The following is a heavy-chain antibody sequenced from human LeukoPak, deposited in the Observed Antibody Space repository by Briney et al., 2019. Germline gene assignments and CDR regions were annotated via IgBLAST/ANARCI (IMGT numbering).Heavy chain of an antibody. V-gene: IGHV1-46*01. J-gene: IGHJ4*02. Sequence: ASVKVSCKASGYTFTSYYMHWVRQAPGQGLEWMGIINPSGGSTSYAQKFQGRVTMTRDTSTSTVYTELSSLRSEDTAVYYCARDPYSSGWLLEISFDYWGQGTLVTVSS. CDR1: GYTFTSYY. CDR2: INPSGGST. D-gene: IGHD6-19*01. CDR3: ARDPYSSGWLLEISFDY.